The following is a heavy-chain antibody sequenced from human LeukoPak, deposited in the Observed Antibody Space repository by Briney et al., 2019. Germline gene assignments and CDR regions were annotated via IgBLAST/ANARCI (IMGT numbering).Heavy chain of an antibody. J-gene: IGHJ4*01. CDR3: ARVGYGSGSYYNQVTLYYFDY. CDR2: ISYSGST. D-gene: IGHD3-10*01. V-gene: IGHV4-39*01. Sequence: SETLSLTCTVSGGSISSSSYYWGWIRQPPGKGLEWIGSISYSGSTYNNPSLKSRVTISVDTSKSQFSLKLSSVTAADTAVYYCARVGYGSGSYYNQVTLYYFDYWGPGTLVTVSS. CDR1: GGSISSSSYY.